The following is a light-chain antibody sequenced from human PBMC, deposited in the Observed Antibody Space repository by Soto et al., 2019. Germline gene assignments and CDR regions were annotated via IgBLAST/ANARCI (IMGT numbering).Light chain of an antibody. CDR2: RGS. CDR3: QQFNIYPYT. V-gene: IGKV1-5*03. Sequence: DIQMTQSPSTLSASVGDPVTFTCRASQSIGNWMAWYQQTPGKAPKLLIYRGSSLQSGVPSRFSGSGSGTEFTLTIVNLQPDDFAVYFCQQFNIYPYTFGPGTKLEIK. J-gene: IGKJ2*01. CDR1: QSIGNW.